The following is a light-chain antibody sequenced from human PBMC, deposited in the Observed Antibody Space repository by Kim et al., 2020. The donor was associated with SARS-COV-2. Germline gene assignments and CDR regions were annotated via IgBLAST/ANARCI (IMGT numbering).Light chain of an antibody. CDR2: GKN. J-gene: IGLJ3*02. Sequence: SSELTQDPAVSVALGQTVRITCQGDSLRSYHASWYQQKPGQAPVLVIYGKNNRPSGIPDRFSGSSSGNTASLTITGTQAEDEADYYCNSRDSSGNHLTWV. CDR1: SLRSYH. V-gene: IGLV3-19*01. CDR3: NSRDSSGNHLTWV.